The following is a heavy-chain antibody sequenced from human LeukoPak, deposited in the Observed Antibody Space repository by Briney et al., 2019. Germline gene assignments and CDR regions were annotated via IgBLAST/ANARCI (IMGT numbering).Heavy chain of an antibody. D-gene: IGHD3-3*01. CDR1: GFTFSSYW. V-gene: IGHV3-74*01. Sequence: GRSLRLSCAVSGFTFSSYWMHWVRQAPGKGLVWVSRINTDGSSTSYADSVKGRFTISRDNAKNTLYLQMNILRAEHTAVYYCARVSGWSPFASWGQGPLVIVSS. J-gene: IGHJ4*02. CDR3: ARVSGWSPFAS. CDR2: INTDGSST.